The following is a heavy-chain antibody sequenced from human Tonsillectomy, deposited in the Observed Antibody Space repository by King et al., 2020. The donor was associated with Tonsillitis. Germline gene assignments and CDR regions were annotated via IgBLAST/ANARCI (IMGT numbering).Heavy chain of an antibody. CDR1: GFTFSDYY. CDR3: ARDAIAAVGNFDY. V-gene: IGHV3-11*05. Sequence: VQLVESGGGLVKPGGSLRLSCAASGFTFSDYYMSCIRQAPGKGLEWVSYISNSSSYTNYAYSVKGRFTISRDNAKNSLYLQMNSLRAEDTAVYYCARDAIAAVGNFDYWGQGTLVTVSS. D-gene: IGHD6-13*01. CDR2: ISNSSSYT. J-gene: IGHJ4*02.